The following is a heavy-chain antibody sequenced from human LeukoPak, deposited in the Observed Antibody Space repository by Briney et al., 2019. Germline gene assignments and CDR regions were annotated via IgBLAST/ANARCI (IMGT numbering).Heavy chain of an antibody. CDR2: IYSSGST. CDR1: GDSISSGTYY. J-gene: IGHJ3*02. CDR3: ARGPTRAIGFDI. Sequence: PSETLSLTCTVSGDSISSGTYYWRWVRQPAGKGLEWIGRIYSSGSTNYNPSLKSRVALSVDTSKNQFSLKLSSVTAADTAVYYCARGPTRAIGFDIWGQGTTVTVS. V-gene: IGHV4-61*02.